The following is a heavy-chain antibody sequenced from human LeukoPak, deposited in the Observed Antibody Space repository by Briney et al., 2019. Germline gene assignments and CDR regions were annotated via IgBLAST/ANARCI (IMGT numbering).Heavy chain of an antibody. V-gene: IGHV3-53*01. Sequence: SGGSLRLSCAASGFTVSGNYMNWVRQAPGKGLEWVSVIYADGGRYYADSVKGRFTISRDISNNTLSLQMNSLRVEDTAVYYCTKGLVGALAFEYWGQGALVTVSS. J-gene: IGHJ4*02. D-gene: IGHD1-26*01. CDR3: TKGLVGALAFEY. CDR1: GFTVSGNY. CDR2: IYADGGR.